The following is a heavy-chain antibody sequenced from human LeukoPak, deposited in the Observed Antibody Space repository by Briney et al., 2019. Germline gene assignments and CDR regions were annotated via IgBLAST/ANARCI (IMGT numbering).Heavy chain of an antibody. Sequence: GESLKISCKGSGYSFTSYWIGWMRQVPGKGLEWMGRIDPSDSYTNYSPSFQGHVTISADKSISTAYLQWSSLKASDTAMYYCARVWFGEIMTSNHDYWGQGTLVTVSS. CDR3: ARVWFGEIMTSNHDY. CDR2: IDPSDSYT. CDR1: GYSFTSYW. D-gene: IGHD3-10*01. J-gene: IGHJ4*02. V-gene: IGHV5-10-1*01.